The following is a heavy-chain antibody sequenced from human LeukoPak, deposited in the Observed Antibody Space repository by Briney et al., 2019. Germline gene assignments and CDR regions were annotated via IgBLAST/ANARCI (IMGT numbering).Heavy chain of an antibody. CDR3: AKFERVYSGYDYEYFQH. J-gene: IGHJ1*01. CDR1: GFTFSSFG. Sequence: GGSLRLSCAASGFTFSSFGMHWVRQAPGKGLDWVAVIVNDGSQTSYADSVKGRFTISRDNSKNTLYLQMNSLRAEDTAVYYCAKFERVYSGYDYEYFQHWGQGTLVTVSS. D-gene: IGHD5-12*01. V-gene: IGHV3-33*06. CDR2: IVNDGSQT.